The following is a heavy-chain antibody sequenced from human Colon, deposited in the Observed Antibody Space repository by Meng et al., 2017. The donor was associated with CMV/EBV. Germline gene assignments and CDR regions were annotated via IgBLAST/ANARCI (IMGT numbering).Heavy chain of an antibody. D-gene: IGHD2-21*02. CDR1: GGTFGHSA. CDR3: ATSACVTAITCAVALEPKDAFDF. V-gene: IGHV1-69*10. Sequence: SMTVSYQPSGGTFGHSAISWVRQAPGRGLEWTGVILPIRGVTLYTEKFQGRATFTADTSTGTAYMELRGLRSEDTALYYCATSACVTAITCAVALEPKDAFDFWGQGTMVTVSS. CDR2: ILPIRGVT. J-gene: IGHJ3*01.